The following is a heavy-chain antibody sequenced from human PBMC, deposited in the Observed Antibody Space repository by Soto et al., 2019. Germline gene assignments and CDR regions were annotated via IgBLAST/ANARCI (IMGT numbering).Heavy chain of an antibody. CDR2: IYYDGST. D-gene: IGHD2-15*01. CDR3: ARHSSAATLEGGYYFDY. CDR1: GASVSSNTFY. Sequence: SETLSLTCTVSGASVSSNTFYWGWIRQPPGKRLESIANIYYDGSTYYNPSLESRVTISLDTSKNQFSLTLRSVTAADTAVYYCARHSSAATLEGGYYFDYWGQGTLVTVSS. V-gene: IGHV4-39*01. J-gene: IGHJ4*02.